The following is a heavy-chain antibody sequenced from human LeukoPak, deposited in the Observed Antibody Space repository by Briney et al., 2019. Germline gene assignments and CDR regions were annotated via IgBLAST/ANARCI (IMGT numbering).Heavy chain of an antibody. V-gene: IGHV4-38-2*02. CDR1: GYSISSGYL. D-gene: IGHD2-21*02. CDR3: ARGSGDSIYYFDR. CDR2: TYHGGTT. Sequence: SETLSLTCTVSGYSISSGYLWGWIRPPPGKGLEWIGSTYHGGTTYSNPSLKSRVIISEDTSNNQLSLKLSSVTAADTAVHYCARGSGDSIYYFDRWGQGTLVTVSS. J-gene: IGHJ4*02.